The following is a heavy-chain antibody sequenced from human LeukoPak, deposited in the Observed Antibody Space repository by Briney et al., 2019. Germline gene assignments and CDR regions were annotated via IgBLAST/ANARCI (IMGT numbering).Heavy chain of an antibody. CDR3: ARGPNSNWSGLDF. Sequence: GGSLRLSCTASGFSFSGHWMHWARQLPGKGLVWVSRISPTGSTTSYADSVKGRFTVSRDNAKNTLYLQVNNLRAEDTAVYYCARGPNSNWSGLDFRGQGTLLTVSS. CDR1: GFSFSGHW. D-gene: IGHD6-6*01. J-gene: IGHJ4*02. CDR2: ISPTGSTT. V-gene: IGHV3-74*01.